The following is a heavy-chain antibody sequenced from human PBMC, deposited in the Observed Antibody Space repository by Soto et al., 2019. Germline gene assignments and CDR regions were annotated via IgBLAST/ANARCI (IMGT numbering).Heavy chain of an antibody. Sequence: RGSLLISCSTALFRFTTYCIYWVRHAPGKGLEYVSDIGSDGNSAYYADSVKGRFAISRDNSRNTLYLQMTFLRAEDTAIYYCVKPQAYYYDSPAYYPVWGQGTMVTVSS. CDR3: VKPQAYYYDSPAYYPV. J-gene: IGHJ4*02. V-gene: IGHV3-64D*06. CDR1: LFRFTTYC. CDR2: IGSDGNSA. D-gene: IGHD3-22*01.